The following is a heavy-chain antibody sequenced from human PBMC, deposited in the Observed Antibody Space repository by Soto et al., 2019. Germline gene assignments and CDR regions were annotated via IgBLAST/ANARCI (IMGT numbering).Heavy chain of an antibody. CDR2: ISAYNGDT. CDR3: ARMVRGSNIDYYHYMDV. V-gene: IGHV1-18*01. J-gene: IGHJ6*03. D-gene: IGHD3-10*01. Sequence: QVQLVQSGAEVKKPGASVKVSCKASGYTFTSHGISWVRQAPGQGLEWMGWISAYNGDTNYAQKLQGRVTVTTDTSTSTACMELRSLRSEDTAVYYCARMVRGSNIDYYHYMDVWGKGTTVTVSS. CDR1: GYTFTSHG.